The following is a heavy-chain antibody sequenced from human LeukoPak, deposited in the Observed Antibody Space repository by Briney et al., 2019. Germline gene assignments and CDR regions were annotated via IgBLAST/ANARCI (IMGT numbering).Heavy chain of an antibody. V-gene: IGHV1-69*05. J-gene: IGHJ4*02. CDR3: AREEGVSERGYSGYDS. CDR2: IIPIFGTA. D-gene: IGHD5-12*01. Sequence: ASVKVSCKASGGTFSSYAISWVRQAPGQGREWMGGIIPIFGTANYAQKFQGRVTITTDESTSTAYMELSSLRSEDTAVYYCAREEGVSERGYSGYDSWGQGTLVTVSS. CDR1: GGTFSSYA.